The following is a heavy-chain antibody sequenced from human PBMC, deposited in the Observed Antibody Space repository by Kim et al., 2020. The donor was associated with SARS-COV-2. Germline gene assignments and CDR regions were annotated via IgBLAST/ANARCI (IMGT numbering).Heavy chain of an antibody. V-gene: IGHV1-69*13. CDR3: ARAPRGYSFGYVN. D-gene: IGHD5-18*01. J-gene: IGHJ4*02. CDR2: IIPIFGTA. Sequence: SVKVSCKASGGIFSNCGISWVRQAPGQGLEWMGGIIPIFGTANYAQKFQGRVTITADEFTSTAYMDLSSLRSEDTAVYYCARAPRGYSFGYVNWGQGTLVTVSS. CDR1: GGIFSNCG.